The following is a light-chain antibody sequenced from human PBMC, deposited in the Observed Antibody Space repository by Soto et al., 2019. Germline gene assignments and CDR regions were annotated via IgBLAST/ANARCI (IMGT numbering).Light chain of an antibody. CDR1: SSDVGSYNL. CDR2: EGS. V-gene: IGLV2-23*03. Sequence: QSVLTQPASVSGSPGQSITISCTGTSSDVGSYNLVSWCQHHPGKAPKLIIYEGSKRPSGVSNRFSGSKSGNTASLTISGLQAEDEADFYCCSYAGSSTFAYVFGTGTKVTVL. J-gene: IGLJ1*01. CDR3: CSYAGSSTFAYV.